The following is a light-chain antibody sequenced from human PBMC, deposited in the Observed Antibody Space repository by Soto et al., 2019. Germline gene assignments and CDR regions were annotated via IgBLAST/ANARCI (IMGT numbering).Light chain of an antibody. V-gene: IGKV4-1*01. J-gene: IGKJ1*01. Sequence: DIQLTQSPSFLSASVGDRVTITCRASQGISSFLAWYQHKPGQPPKMLIYWASIRESGVPDRFSGSGSGTDFTLTISSLQSEDVAVYYCQQYYTNSWSFGQGTKVEIK. CDR3: QQYYTNSWS. CDR2: WAS. CDR1: QGISSF.